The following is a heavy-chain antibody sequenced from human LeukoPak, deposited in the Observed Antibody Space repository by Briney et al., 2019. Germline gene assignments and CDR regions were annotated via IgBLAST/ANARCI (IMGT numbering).Heavy chain of an antibody. CDR1: GGSISSNYYY. J-gene: IGHJ3*02. CDR3: ARSPSQWLVYFDI. Sequence: SETLSLTCTVSGGSISSNYYYWGWIRQPPGKGLEWIGSIYSSGLTYHNPPLKSRVTFSVDTSKNQFSLKLSSVTASDTALYYCARSPSQWLVYFDIWGQGTMVTVSS. CDR2: IYSSGLT. V-gene: IGHV4-39*01. D-gene: IGHD6-19*01.